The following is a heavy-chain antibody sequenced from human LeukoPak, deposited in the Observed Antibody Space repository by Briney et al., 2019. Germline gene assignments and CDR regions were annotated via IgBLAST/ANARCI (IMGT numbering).Heavy chain of an antibody. V-gene: IGHV4-59*01. CDR3: ARLRWQLVGPYFDY. D-gene: IGHD1-26*01. CDR2: IYSSGNT. CDR1: GDSISTYY. Sequence: PAETLSLTCSFSGDSISTYYWSWIRQSPGKGLEWIGHIYSSGNTDYNSSLKSRVTISVDTSKSQFSLRLSSVTATDTAVYYCARLRWQLVGPYFDYWGQGILVTVSS. J-gene: IGHJ4*02.